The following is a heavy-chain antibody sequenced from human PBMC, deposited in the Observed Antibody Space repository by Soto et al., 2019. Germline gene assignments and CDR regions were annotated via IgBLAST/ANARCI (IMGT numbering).Heavy chain of an antibody. CDR3: AKDSNTIFGVTRNGMDV. CDR2: ISGSGGST. CDR1: GFTFSSYA. Sequence: GGSLRLSCAASGFTFSSYAMSWVRQAPGKGLEWVSAISGSGGSTYYADSVKGRFTISRDNSKNTLYLQMNSLRAEDTAVYYCAKDSNTIFGVTRNGMDVWGKGTTVTVSS. J-gene: IGHJ6*04. D-gene: IGHD3-3*01. V-gene: IGHV3-23*01.